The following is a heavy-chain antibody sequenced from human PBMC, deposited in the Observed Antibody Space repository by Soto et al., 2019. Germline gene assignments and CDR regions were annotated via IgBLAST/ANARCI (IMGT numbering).Heavy chain of an antibody. CDR3: ARSSTSANYFDY. J-gene: IGHJ4*02. CDR2: IYYSGST. Sequence: QVQLQESGPGLVKPSQTLSLTCTVSGGSISSGGYYWSWIRQHPGKGLEWIGYIYYSGSTYYNPSLKSRVTISVDTSKNQFALKLNSVTAADTAVYYCARSSTSANYFDYWGQGTLVTVSS. CDR1: GGSISSGGYY. V-gene: IGHV4-31*03. D-gene: IGHD2-2*01.